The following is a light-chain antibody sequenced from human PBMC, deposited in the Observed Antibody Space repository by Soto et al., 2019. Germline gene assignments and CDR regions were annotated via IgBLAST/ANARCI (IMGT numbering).Light chain of an antibody. V-gene: IGLV2-14*01. J-gene: IGLJ2*01. CDR2: NVN. CDR1: SGGIGDYRC. Sequence: QSALTQPASVSGSPGQSITITCTGTSGGIGDYRCVSWYQQHPDKAPKLIIYNVNSRPSGVSHRFSGSKSGNTASLIISGLQAEDEAEYYCSSYRSSDTLVVFGGGTKLTVL. CDR3: SSYRSSDTLVV.